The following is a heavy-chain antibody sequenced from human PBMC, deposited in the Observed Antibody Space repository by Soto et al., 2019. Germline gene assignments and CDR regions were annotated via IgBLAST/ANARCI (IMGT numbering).Heavy chain of an antibody. D-gene: IGHD3-16*02. CDR3: ARDGGQGRGVIGHY. V-gene: IGHV4-61*01. Sequence: SETLSLTCTESGDSVNIEHSYWNCVRQAPGKGPGWSGYIYYNGGTNYNPSLKSRATILLDTSTNQFSLTLTSVTAADTAVYYCARDGGQGRGVIGHYWGRGMLVTVSS. CDR1: GDSVNIEHSY. J-gene: IGHJ4*02. CDR2: IYYNGGT.